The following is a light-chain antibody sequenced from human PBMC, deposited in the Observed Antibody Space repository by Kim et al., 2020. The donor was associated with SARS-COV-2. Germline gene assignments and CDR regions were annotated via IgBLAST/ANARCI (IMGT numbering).Light chain of an antibody. J-gene: IGLJ2*01. CDR1: SSDVGSYNL. V-gene: IGLV2-23*01. CDR3: CSYAGSSTVV. Sequence: GQSIPISCTGTSSDVGSYNLVSWYQQQPGKAPKLMIYEGSKRPSGVSNRFSGSTSGNTASLTISGLQAEDEADYYCCSYAGSSTVVFGGGTQLTVL. CDR2: EGS.